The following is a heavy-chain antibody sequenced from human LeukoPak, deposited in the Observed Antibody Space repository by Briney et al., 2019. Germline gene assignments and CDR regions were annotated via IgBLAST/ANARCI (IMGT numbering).Heavy chain of an antibody. D-gene: IGHD2-2*01. CDR3: ARISCSSTSCLFDY. CDR2: INPNSGGT. V-gene: IGHV1-2*06. Sequence: GESLKISCKASGYTFTGYYMHWVRQAPGQGLEWMGRINPNSGGTNYAQKFQGRVTMTRDTSISTAYMELSRLRSDDTAVYYCARISCSSTSCLFDYWGQGTLVTVSS. J-gene: IGHJ4*02. CDR1: GYTFTGYY.